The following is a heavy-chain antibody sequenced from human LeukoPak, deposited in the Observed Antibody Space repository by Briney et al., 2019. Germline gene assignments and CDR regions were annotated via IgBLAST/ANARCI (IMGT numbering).Heavy chain of an antibody. Sequence: GESLKISCKGSGYNFSRYWIGWVRQMPGKGLEWMGIIYPGDSDTRYRPSFQGQVTISVDKSVSTAYLQWSSLKASDTAMYYCARSDFYGHSFDYWGQGTLVTVSS. CDR3: ARSDFYGHSFDY. J-gene: IGHJ4*02. CDR1: GYNFSRYW. V-gene: IGHV5-51*01. CDR2: IYPGDSDT. D-gene: IGHD2/OR15-2a*01.